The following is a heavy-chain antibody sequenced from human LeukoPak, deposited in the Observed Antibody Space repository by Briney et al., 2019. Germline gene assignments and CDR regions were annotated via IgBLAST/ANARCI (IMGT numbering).Heavy chain of an antibody. CDR1: GFTFSNYG. CDR3: ATKQWLAPPPDS. V-gene: IGHV3-21*06. J-gene: IGHJ4*02. CDR2: ITVSGDET. D-gene: IGHD6-19*01. Sequence: PGGSLRLSCEASGFTFSNYGMTWVCQAPGKGPEWVSTITVSGDETSVADSVKGRFTISRDNADNTMFLQMNSVRDEATAVYYCATKQWLAPPPDSWGQGTPVTVSS.